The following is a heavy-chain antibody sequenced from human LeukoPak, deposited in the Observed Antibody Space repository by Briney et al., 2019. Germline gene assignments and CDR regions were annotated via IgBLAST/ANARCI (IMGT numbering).Heavy chain of an antibody. V-gene: IGHV3-13*01. CDR2: FETVGNT. D-gene: IGHD1-26*01. CDR1: GFTFTDYD. CDR3: VRIKTREHQYGMDV. Sequence: GGSLRLSCAASGFTFTDYDMHWVRQATGKGLDWVSAFETVGNTYYSGSVEGRFTISRDVVRNSLYLHMSSLRDEDTAVYYCVRIKTREHQYGMDVWGQGTTVTVSS. J-gene: IGHJ6*02.